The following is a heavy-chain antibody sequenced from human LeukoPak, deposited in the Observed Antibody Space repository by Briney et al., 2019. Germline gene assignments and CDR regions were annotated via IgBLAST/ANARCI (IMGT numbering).Heavy chain of an antibody. CDR2: ISAYNGNT. J-gene: IGHJ4*02. CDR1: GYTFTSYG. V-gene: IGHV1-18*01. Sequence: ASVKVSCKASGYTFTSYGISWVRQAPGQGLEWMGWISAYNGNTNYAQKLQGRVTMTTDTSTSTAYMELRSLRSDDTAVYYCASPTQHTTPYNWNYEFNYWGQGTLVTVSS. D-gene: IGHD1-7*01. CDR3: ASPTQHTTPYNWNYEFNY.